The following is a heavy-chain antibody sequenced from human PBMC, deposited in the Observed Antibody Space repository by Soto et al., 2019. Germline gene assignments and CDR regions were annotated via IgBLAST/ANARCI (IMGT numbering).Heavy chain of an antibody. J-gene: IGHJ5*02. CDR1: GGSISSYY. D-gene: IGHD6-13*01. V-gene: IGHV4-59*01. CDR2: IYYSGST. CDR3: ARVAAAGTGWWFDP. Sequence: QVQLQESGPGLVKPSETLSLTCTVSGGSISSYYWSWIRQPPGKGLEWIGYIYYSGSTNYNPSLKCRVTISVDTSKNQFSLKLSSVTAADTAVYYCARVAAAGTGWWFDPWGQGTLVTVSS.